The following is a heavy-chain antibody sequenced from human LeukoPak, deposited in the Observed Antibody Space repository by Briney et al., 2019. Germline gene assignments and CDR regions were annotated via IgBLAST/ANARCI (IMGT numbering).Heavy chain of an antibody. D-gene: IGHD6-19*01. CDR2: IYYSGST. CDR3: ASTGEMYRSGWYFEY. V-gene: IGHV4-39*07. Sequence: SETLSLTCSVSGGSISSSSYYWGWIRQPPGKGLVWIGSIYYSGSTYYNPSLKSRVTISVDSSKNQFSLKLSSVTAEDTAVYYCASTGEMYRSGWYFEYWGQGTLVTVSS. J-gene: IGHJ4*02. CDR1: GGSISSSSYY.